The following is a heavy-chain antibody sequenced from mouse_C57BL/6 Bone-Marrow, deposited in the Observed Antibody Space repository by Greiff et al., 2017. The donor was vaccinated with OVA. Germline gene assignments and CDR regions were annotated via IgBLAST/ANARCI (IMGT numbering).Heavy chain of an antibody. CDR1: GFTFSDFY. CDR3: ARDARGVRDY. Sequence: EVKLVESGGGLVQSGRSLRLSCATSGFTFSDFYMEWVRQAPGKGLEWIAASRNKANDYTTEYSASVKGRFIVSRDTSQSILYLQMNALRAEDTAMCYCARDARGVRDYWGKGTSVTVSS. D-gene: IGHD2-13*01. V-gene: IGHV7-1*01. J-gene: IGHJ4*01. CDR2: SRNKANDYTT.